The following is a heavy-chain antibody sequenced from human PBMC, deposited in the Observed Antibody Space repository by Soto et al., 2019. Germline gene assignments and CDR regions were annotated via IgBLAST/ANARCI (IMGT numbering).Heavy chain of an antibody. CDR1: GFTFSDSW. J-gene: IGHJ5*02. Sequence: GGSLRLSCTASGFTFSDSWMTWVRQAPGKGLEWVARIKPDESEKKYADSVKGRFSISRDNAKNSMYLQMDSLRGEDTAVYYCVRGGSNYASWGQGTLVTVS. CDR2: IKPDESEK. D-gene: IGHD4-4*01. V-gene: IGHV3-7*01. CDR3: VRGGSNYAS.